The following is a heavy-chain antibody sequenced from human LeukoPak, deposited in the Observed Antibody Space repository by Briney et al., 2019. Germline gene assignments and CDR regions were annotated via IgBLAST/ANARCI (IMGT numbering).Heavy chain of an antibody. D-gene: IGHD3-22*01. Sequence: GASVKVSCKASGYTFTGYYMHWVRQAPGQGLEWMGWINPNSGGTNYAQKFQGRVTMTRDTSISTAYMELSRLRSEDTAVYYCARLGDYYDSSGYYYDYWGQGTLVTVSS. CDR2: INPNSGGT. V-gene: IGHV1-2*02. CDR1: GYTFTGYY. CDR3: ARLGDYYDSSGYYYDY. J-gene: IGHJ4*02.